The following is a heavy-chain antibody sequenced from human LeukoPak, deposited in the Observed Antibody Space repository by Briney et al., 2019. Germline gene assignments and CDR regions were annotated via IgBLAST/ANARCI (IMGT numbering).Heavy chain of an antibody. Sequence: GGTLRLSCAASGFTFSIYGMSWVRQAPGRGLEWVSAISGSFFTTYYAGSVKGRFTVSRDNSKNTLYLHMNSLRAEDTAVYYCAKGSSSSWDHFDFWGQGTLVTVSS. CDR3: AKGSSSSWDHFDF. J-gene: IGHJ4*02. CDR2: ISGSFFTT. CDR1: GFTFSIYG. V-gene: IGHV3-23*01. D-gene: IGHD6-13*01.